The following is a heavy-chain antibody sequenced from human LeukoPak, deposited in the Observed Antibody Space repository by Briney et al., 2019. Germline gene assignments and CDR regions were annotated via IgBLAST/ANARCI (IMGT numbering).Heavy chain of an antibody. CDR1: GYTFTSYD. Sequence: ASVKVSCKASGYTFTSYDINWVRQASGQGLEWMVWMTPNSGNTGYAQKFHARVTMTRNTSINTAYMELSSLRSEDTAVYYCARARGDSSRSQDYWGQGTLVTVSS. CDR3: ARARGDSSRSQDY. D-gene: IGHD6-19*01. J-gene: IGHJ4*02. V-gene: IGHV1-8*01. CDR2: MTPNSGNT.